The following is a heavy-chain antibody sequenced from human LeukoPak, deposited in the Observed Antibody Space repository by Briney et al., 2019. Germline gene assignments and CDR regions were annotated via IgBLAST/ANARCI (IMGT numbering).Heavy chain of an antibody. CDR3: ARGIAGRDGYNWGDNWFDP. CDR2: IYHSGST. Sequence: SETLSLTCAVSGGSISSGSYSWSWIRQPPGKGLEWIGYIYHSGSTYYDPSLKSRVTISVDRSKNQFSLKLSSVTAADTAVYNCARGIAGRDGYNWGDNWFDPWGQGTLVTVSS. V-gene: IGHV4-30-2*01. CDR1: GGSISSGSYS. J-gene: IGHJ5*02. D-gene: IGHD5-24*01.